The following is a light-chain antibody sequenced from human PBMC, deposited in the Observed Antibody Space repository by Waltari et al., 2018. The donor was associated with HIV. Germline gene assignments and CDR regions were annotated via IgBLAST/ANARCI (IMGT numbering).Light chain of an antibody. CDR1: NIGTKS. CDR2: DDR. V-gene: IGLV3-21*02. CDR3: QVWDGSSDHWV. Sequence: SYVLTQPPSVSVAPGQTARITCGGDNIGTKSVHWYQQNPGQAPVLVVYDDRDRPSGIPGRFSGSNSGNTATLPVSRVEVGDEADYYCQVWDGSSDHWVFGGGTKLTVL. J-gene: IGLJ3*02.